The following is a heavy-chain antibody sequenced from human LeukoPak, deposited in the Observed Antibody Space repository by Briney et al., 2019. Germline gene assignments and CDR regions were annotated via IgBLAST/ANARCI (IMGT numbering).Heavy chain of an antibody. Sequence: GGSLRLSCAASGSTFSNAWMSWIRQAPGKGLEWVSYISSSGSTIYYADSVKGRFTISRDNAKNSLYLQMDSLRAEDTAVYYCARDGGVYGGNLASWGQGTLVTVSS. CDR2: ISSSGSTI. D-gene: IGHD4-23*01. J-gene: IGHJ4*02. V-gene: IGHV3-11*01. CDR3: ARDGGVYGGNLAS. CDR1: GSTFSNAW.